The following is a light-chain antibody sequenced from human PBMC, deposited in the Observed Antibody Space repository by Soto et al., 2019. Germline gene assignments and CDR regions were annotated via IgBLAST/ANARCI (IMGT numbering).Light chain of an antibody. Sequence: DIVMTQSPDSLAVSLGERATINCKSSQSVLYSSNNKNYLAWYQQKPGQPPKLLIYWASTRESGVPDRFSGSGSGTDFTLTISSLQAEDVADYYCQQYYSTPQPFSQGTQVEIK. CDR3: QQYYSTPQP. CDR1: QSVLYSSNNKNY. J-gene: IGKJ1*01. CDR2: WAS. V-gene: IGKV4-1*01.